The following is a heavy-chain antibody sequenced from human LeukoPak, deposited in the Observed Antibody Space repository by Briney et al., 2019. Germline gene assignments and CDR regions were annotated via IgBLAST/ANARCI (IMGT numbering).Heavy chain of an antibody. D-gene: IGHD3-9*01. V-gene: IGHV3-74*01. CDR1: GFTFTTYW. J-gene: IGHJ4*02. CDR2: INSDGSIT. Sequence: GGSLRLSCAASGFTFTTYWMHWVRQAPGKGLVWVSHINSDGSITSYADSVKGRFTISRDNAKNTLYLQMDSLRAEDTAVYYCAKELRYFDWLSIRGPHFDYWGQGTLVTVSS. CDR3: AKELRYFDWLSIRGPHFDY.